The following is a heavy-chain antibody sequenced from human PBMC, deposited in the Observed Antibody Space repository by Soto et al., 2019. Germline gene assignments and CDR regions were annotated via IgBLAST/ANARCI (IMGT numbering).Heavy chain of an antibody. V-gene: IGHV3-23*01. D-gene: IGHD3-16*02. CDR2: ISGSGGST. Sequence: GGSLRLSCAASGFTFSSYAMSWVRQAPGKGLEWVSAISGSGGSTYYADSVKGRFTISRDNSKNTLYLQMNSLRAEDTAVYYCAKGNDYIWGSYPNDAFDIWGQGTMVTVSS. J-gene: IGHJ3*02. CDR1: GFTFSSYA. CDR3: AKGNDYIWGSYPNDAFDI.